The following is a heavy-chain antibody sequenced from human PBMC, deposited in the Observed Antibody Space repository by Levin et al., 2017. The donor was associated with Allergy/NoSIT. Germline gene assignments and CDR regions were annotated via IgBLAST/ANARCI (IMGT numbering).Heavy chain of an antibody. V-gene: IGHV3-74*01. CDR1: FFPFLPSF. Sequence: LPFSSSFFPFLPSFLHWVRPVPRKGLVWVARINSDGGSAYYADFVKGRFTVSRAPAKNTLYLQMNSLRGEDTALYYCARDVSGLWLLSGWFDAWGQGTLVTVSS. CDR3: ARDVSGLWLLSGWFDA. J-gene: IGHJ5*02. CDR2: INSDGGSA. D-gene: IGHD5-18*01.